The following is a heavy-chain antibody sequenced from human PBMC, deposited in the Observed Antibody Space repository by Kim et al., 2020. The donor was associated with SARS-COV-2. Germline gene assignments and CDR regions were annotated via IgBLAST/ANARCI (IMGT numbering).Heavy chain of an antibody. J-gene: IGHJ4*02. V-gene: IGHV3-30*04. D-gene: IGHD5-18*01. Sequence: GGSLRLSCAASGFTFSSYAMHWVRQAPGKGLEWVAVISYDGSNKYYADSVKGRFTISRDNSKNTLYLQMNSLRAEDTAVYYCARVSTAMAFDYWGQGTLGTVSS. CDR2: ISYDGSNK. CDR3: ARVSTAMAFDY. CDR1: GFTFSSYA.